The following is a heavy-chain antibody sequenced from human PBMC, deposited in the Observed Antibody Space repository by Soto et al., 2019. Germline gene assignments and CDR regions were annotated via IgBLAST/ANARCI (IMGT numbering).Heavy chain of an antibody. V-gene: IGHV3-48*02. CDR2: ISSSSSTI. J-gene: IGHJ2*01. Sequence: PGGSLRLSCAASGFTFSSYSMHWVRQAPGKGLEWASYISSSSSTIDYADSVKGRFTISRDNAKNSLHLQMNSLRDEDTAVYYCARGPGALGWYFDLWGRGTLVTVSS. CDR1: GFTFSSYS. CDR3: ARGPGALGWYFDL. D-gene: IGHD1-26*01.